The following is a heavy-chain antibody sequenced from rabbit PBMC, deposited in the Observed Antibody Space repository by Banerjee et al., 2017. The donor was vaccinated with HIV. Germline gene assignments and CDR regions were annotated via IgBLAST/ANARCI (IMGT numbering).Heavy chain of an antibody. CDR1: GFSLSNNYV. Sequence: QEQLEESGGDLVKPGASLTLTCKASGFSLSNNYVMCWVRQAPGKGLEWIGYIDPVFGTTYYATWAKGRFTISKTSSTTVALQMTSLTAADTATYFCARIDPRYYTSGWDYFNLWGQGTLVTV. V-gene: IGHV1S45*01. D-gene: IGHD4-1*01. CDR3: ARIDPRYYTSGWDYFNL. CDR2: IDPVFGTT. J-gene: IGHJ4*01.